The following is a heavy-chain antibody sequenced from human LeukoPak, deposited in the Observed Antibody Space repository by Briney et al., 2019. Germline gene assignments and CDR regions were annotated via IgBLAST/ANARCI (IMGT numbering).Heavy chain of an antibody. CDR2: IYTSGST. D-gene: IGHD6-19*01. V-gene: IGHV4-4*07. CDR3: AKDGSGWSHYYYYYMDV. J-gene: IGHJ6*03. CDR1: GGSISSYY. Sequence: SETLSLTCTVSGGSISSYYWSWIRQPAGKGLEWIGRIYTSGSTNYNPSLKSRVTMSVDTSKNQFSLKLSSVTAADTAVYYCAKDGSGWSHYYYYYMDVWGKGTTVTVSS.